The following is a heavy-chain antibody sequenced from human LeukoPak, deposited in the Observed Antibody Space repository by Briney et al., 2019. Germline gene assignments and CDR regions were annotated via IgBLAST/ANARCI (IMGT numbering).Heavy chain of an antibody. D-gene: IGHD6-19*01. Sequence: GGSLRLSCAASGFTFINYWMSWGRQVPGTGLEWVANIKQDGSEKYYVDSVKGRFTIARDNAKSSLYLQMNSLRAEDTAVYYCARDGVYRSGALYWGQGTLVTVSS. V-gene: IGHV3-7*01. CDR2: IKQDGSEK. J-gene: IGHJ4*02. CDR1: GFTFINYW. CDR3: ARDGVYRSGALY.